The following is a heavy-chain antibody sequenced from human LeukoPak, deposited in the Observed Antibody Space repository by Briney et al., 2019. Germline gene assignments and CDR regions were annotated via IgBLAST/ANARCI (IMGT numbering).Heavy chain of an antibody. CDR3: ATDLSGNDY. V-gene: IGHV3-23*01. J-gene: IGHJ4*02. Sequence: PGGSLRLSCAASGFTFSSYGMHWVRQAPGKGLEWVSGISDSGSSTYYADSVKGRFTISRDNSKNTLYLQMNSLRAEDTAVYYCATDLSGNDYWGQGTLVTVSS. CDR1: GFTFSSYG. CDR2: ISDSGSST.